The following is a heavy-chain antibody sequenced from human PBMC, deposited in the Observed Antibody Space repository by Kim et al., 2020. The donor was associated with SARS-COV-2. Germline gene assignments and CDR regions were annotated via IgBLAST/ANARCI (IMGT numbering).Heavy chain of an antibody. V-gene: IGHV5-51*01. CDR2: DT. J-gene: IGHJ6*02. CDR3: ARSNVVYGMDV. D-gene: IGHD2-15*01. Sequence: DTKYSPSFQCQVTMSVDKSISTAYLQWSSLKASDTAIYYCARSNVVYGMDVWGQGTTVAVSS.